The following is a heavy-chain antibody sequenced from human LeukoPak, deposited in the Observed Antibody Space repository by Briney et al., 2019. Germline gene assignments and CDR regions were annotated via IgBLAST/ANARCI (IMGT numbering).Heavy chain of an antibody. D-gene: IGHD2-15*01. V-gene: IGHV1-69*04. CDR3: AKAVDYYYYYYMDV. CDR1: GGTFSSYA. Sequence: ASVKVSCKASGGTFSSYAISWVRQAPGQGLEWMGRIIPILGIANYAQKFQGRVTITADKSTSTAYMELSSLRAEDTAVYYCAKAVDYYYYYYMDVWGKGTTVTASS. CDR2: IIPILGIA. J-gene: IGHJ6*03.